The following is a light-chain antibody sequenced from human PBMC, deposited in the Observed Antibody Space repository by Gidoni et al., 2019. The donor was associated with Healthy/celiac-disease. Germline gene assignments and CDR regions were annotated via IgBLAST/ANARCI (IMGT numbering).Light chain of an antibody. V-gene: IGLV6-57*04. J-gene: IGLJ2*01. CDR3: QSYDSSIVV. CDR2: EDN. CDR1: SGSIASNY. Sequence: NFLLTQPHSVSESPGKTVTLSCTRSSGSIASNYVQWYQQRPGSAPTTVIYEDNQRPSGVPDRFSGSSDSSSNSASLTISGRKTEDEADYYCQSYDSSIVVFGGGTKLTVL.